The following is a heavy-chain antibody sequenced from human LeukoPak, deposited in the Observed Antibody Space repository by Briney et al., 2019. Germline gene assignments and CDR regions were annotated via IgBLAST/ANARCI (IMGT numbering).Heavy chain of an antibody. D-gene: IGHD5-12*01. CDR3: ARGPYSGFDNAFDL. J-gene: IGHJ3*01. Sequence: GGSLRLSCAASGFTFDDCDMSWVRQAPGKGLEWVSGINWNGGSTAYADSVKGRFTISRDNAENSLYLQMNSLRAEDTAVYYCARGPYSGFDNAFDLWDQGTMVTVSS. CDR1: GFTFDDCD. V-gene: IGHV3-20*04. CDR2: INWNGGST.